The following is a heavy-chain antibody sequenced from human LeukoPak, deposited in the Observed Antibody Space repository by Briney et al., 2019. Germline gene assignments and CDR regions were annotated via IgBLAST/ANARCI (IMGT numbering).Heavy chain of an antibody. CDR1: GGSVSGYY. CDR2: VYYSGST. Sequence: SETLSLTCVVSGGSVSGYYWGWIRQPPGRGLEWIGYVYYSGSTNYNPSFKSRITISVDTSRNQFSLQLSSVTAADTVVYYCARIHRYCSGGACYVLDNWGQGTLVAVSS. V-gene: IGHV4-59*02. J-gene: IGHJ4*02. CDR3: ARIHRYCSGGACYVLDN. D-gene: IGHD2-15*01.